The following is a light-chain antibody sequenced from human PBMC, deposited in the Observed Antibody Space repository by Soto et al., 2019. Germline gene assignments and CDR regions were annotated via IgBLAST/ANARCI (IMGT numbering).Light chain of an antibody. V-gene: IGKV1D-12*01. CDR1: QGISSF. CDR3: QQANSFPIT. Sequence: DIPMTQSPSSVSASIGDRVTITCRASQGISSFLAWYQQKPGKAPNLLIYVASTLQSGVPSRFSGSGSGTDFTLTISSLQPEDFATYYCQQANSFPITFGQGTRLEIK. J-gene: IGKJ5*01. CDR2: VAS.